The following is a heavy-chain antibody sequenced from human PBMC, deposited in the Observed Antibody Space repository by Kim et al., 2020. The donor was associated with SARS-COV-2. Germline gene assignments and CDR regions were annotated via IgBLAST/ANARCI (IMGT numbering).Heavy chain of an antibody. CDR2: STAGGTAT. CDR3: AKAPSPYCRGVRCYPFD. Sequence: GGSLRLSCAASGFAFTNYAMNWVRHAPEKGLEWVSSSTAGGTATYHADSVKGRFTISRDDSKNTLYLQMNNLRTEDTAVYYCAKAPSPYCRGVRCYPFD. CDR1: GFAFTNYA. V-gene: IGHV3-23*01. J-gene: IGHJ4*01. D-gene: IGHD2-15*01.